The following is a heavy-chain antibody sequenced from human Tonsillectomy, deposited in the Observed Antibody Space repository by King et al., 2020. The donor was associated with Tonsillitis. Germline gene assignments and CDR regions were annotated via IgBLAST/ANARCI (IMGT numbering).Heavy chain of an antibody. D-gene: IGHD6-13*01. J-gene: IGHJ5*02. CDR1: GFSLSTSGVG. CDR2: IYWNDDK. CDR3: ARRGSSSWYPPNWFDP. V-gene: IGHV2-5*01. Sequence: TLKESGPTLVKPTQTLTLTCTFSGFSLSTSGVGVGWIRQPPGKALEWLALIYWNDDKRYSPSLKSRLTITKDTSKNQVVLTMTNMDPVDTATYYCARRGSSSWYPPNWFDPWGQGTLVTVSS.